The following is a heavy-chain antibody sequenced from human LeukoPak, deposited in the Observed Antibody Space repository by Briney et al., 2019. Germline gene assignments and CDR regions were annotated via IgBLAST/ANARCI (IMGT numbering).Heavy chain of an antibody. CDR2: INPSGGST. CDR1: GYTFTSYY. D-gene: IGHD4-11*01. Sequence: ASVKVSCKASGYTFTSYYMHWVRQAPGQGLEWMGIINPSGGSTNYAQKFQGRVTITADESTSTAYMELSSLRSEDTAVYYCARVGAMTTVTSVFDYWGQGTLVTVSS. J-gene: IGHJ4*02. CDR3: ARVGAMTTVTSVFDY. V-gene: IGHV1-46*01.